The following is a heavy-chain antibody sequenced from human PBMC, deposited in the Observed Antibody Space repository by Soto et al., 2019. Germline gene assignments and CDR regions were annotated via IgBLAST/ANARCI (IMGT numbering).Heavy chain of an antibody. J-gene: IGHJ4*02. D-gene: IGHD2-21*02. CDR2: IYYSGRT. Sequence: SDTLCLTCIVSGESISSISYYWGWIRQPPGKGLEWIGSIYYSGRTYYNPSFKSRVTISIDTSKNQFSLKLSSVTATDTAVYYCARQRTTVVTQAYFDHWGQGALVTVSS. V-gene: IGHV4-39*01. CDR3: ARQRTTVVTQAYFDH. CDR1: GESISSISYY.